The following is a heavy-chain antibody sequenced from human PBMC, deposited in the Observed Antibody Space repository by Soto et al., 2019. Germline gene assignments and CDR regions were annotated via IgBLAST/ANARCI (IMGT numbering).Heavy chain of an antibody. CDR1: GGSVSSGDFY. CDR3: ARGPPFDH. CDR2: FYTSGSN. J-gene: IGHJ5*02. V-gene: IGHV4-61*09. Sequence: SETLSLTCTLSGGSVSSGDFYWSWLRQPAGKGLEWIGHFYTSGSNNYNPSLKSRFTMSVDTTNNQFSLRVSSVTAAATAIYYGARGPPFDHWGQGTLVTVSS.